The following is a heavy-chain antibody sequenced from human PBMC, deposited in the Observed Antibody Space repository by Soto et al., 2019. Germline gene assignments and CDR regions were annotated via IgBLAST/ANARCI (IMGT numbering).Heavy chain of an antibody. D-gene: IGHD1-26*01. V-gene: IGHV4-61*01. J-gene: IGHJ4*02. CDR2: IYYSGST. Sequence: QVQLQESGPGLMKPSETLSLTCTVSGASVSSGSNYWSWIRQPPGKGLEWIGYIYYSGSTSYNPFLKSRVTRSADTSKDQFSLKLSSVSAADTAVYYCARDYARRLGGSGNGFDYWGQGTLVTVSS. CDR3: ARDYARRLGGSGNGFDY. CDR1: GASVSSGSNY.